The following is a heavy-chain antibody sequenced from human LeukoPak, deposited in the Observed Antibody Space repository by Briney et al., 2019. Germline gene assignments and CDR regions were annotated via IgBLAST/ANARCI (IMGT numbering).Heavy chain of an antibody. CDR1: GFTFIGHS. CDR3: ARGGYTVRGVLITPHFDS. Sequence: GGSLRLSCAASGFTFIGHSMNWVRQAPGKGLEWVSYISRSGSTIYSADSVKGRFTISRDNAKNSLYLQMNSLRAEDTAVYYCARGGYTVRGVLITPHFDSWGQGTLVTVSS. CDR2: ISRSGSTI. J-gene: IGHJ4*02. V-gene: IGHV3-48*01. D-gene: IGHD3-10*01.